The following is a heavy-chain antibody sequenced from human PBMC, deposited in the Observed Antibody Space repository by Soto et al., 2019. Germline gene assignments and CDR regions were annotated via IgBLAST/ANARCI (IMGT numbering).Heavy chain of an antibody. CDR3: ARYCSSTSCYAADAFDI. Sequence: GGSLRLSCAASGFTFSSYGMHWVRQAPGKGLEWVAVIWYDGSNKYYADSVKGRFTISRDNSKNTLYLQMNSLRAEDTAVYYCARYCSSTSCYAADAFDIWGQGTMVTVSS. CDR1: GFTFSSYG. V-gene: IGHV3-33*01. D-gene: IGHD2-2*01. CDR2: IWYDGSNK. J-gene: IGHJ3*02.